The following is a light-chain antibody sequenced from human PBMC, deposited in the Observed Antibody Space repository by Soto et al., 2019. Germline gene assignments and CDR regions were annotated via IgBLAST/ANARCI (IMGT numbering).Light chain of an antibody. J-gene: IGLJ2*01. Sequence: QPVLNQSPSASASLGASVKLTCTLSSGHSSYAIAWHQQQPEKGPRYLMKLNSDGSHSKGDGIPDRFSGSSSGAERYFTISSLQSEDEADYYCQTWGTGTLVFGGGTKLTVL. CDR1: SGHSSYA. CDR2: LNSDGSH. V-gene: IGLV4-69*01. CDR3: QTWGTGTLV.